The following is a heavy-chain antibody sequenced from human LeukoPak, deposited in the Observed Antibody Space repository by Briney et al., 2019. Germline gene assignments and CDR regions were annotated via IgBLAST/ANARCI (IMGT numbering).Heavy chain of an antibody. CDR2: IYYSGST. CDR3: TRNYDSSGYTTFGY. J-gene: IGHJ4*02. CDR1: GGSISTYY. Sequence: PSETLSLTCTVSGGSISTYYWSWIRQPPGKGLEWIGHIYYSGSTNYNPSLKSRVIIAVDTSKNHFSLKLSSVTAADTAVYYCTRNYDSSGYTTFGYWGRGTLVTVSS. D-gene: IGHD3-22*01. V-gene: IGHV4-59*01.